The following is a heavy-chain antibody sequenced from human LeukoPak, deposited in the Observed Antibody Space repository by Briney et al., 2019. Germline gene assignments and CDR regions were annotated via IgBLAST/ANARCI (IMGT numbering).Heavy chain of an antibody. V-gene: IGHV3-30*01. CDR3: ARVPGGYCSSTSCPYYFDY. CDR1: GFTFSSYA. CDR2: ISYDGSNK. D-gene: IGHD2-2*01. J-gene: IGHJ4*02. Sequence: QPGRSLRLSCAASGFTFSSYAMHWVRQAPGKGLEWVAVISYDGSNKYYADSVKGRFTISRDNSKITLYLQMNSLRAEDTAVYYCARVPGGYCSSTSCPYYFDYWGQGTLVTVSS.